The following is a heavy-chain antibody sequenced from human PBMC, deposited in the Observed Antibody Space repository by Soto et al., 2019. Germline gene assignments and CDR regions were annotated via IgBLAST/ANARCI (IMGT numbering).Heavy chain of an antibody. Sequence: QVQLVQSGVEVKKPGASVKVSCQASGYTFTNYGITWLRQAPGQGLEWMGWVSAYNRNTNYAQRFQDRVTMTTDTSTRTPYMELRNLKSDVTAIYFCARERQYEPLLYWGQGTLVTVSS. V-gene: IGHV1-18*01. D-gene: IGHD2-2*01. J-gene: IGHJ4*02. CDR2: VSAYNRNT. CDR1: GYTFTNYG. CDR3: ARERQYEPLLY.